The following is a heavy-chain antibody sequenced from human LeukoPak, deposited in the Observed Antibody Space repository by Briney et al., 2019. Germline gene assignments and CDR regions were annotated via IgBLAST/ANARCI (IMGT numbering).Heavy chain of an antibody. J-gene: IGHJ3*02. CDR2: INHSGST. CDR1: GGSFSTYY. V-gene: IGHV4-34*01. CDR3: ARDPLFRYCSGGSCYEADAFDI. Sequence: PSETLSLTCAVYGGSFSTYYWSWIRQPPGKGLEWIGEINHSGSTNYNPSLKSRVTISVDTSKNQFSLKLSSVTAADTAVYYCARDPLFRYCSGGSCYEADAFDIWGQGTMVTVSS. D-gene: IGHD2-15*01.